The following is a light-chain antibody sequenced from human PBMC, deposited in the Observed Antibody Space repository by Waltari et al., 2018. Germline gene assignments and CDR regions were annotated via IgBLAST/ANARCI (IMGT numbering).Light chain of an antibody. J-gene: IGKJ2*01. CDR3: QQYGSSVLYT. CDR1: QSLTKRY. V-gene: IGKV3-20*01. CDR2: GAS. Sequence: VLTQSPRTLPLSPGERATLSCRASQSLTKRYLAWYQQKPGQAPRLLIYGASSRAAGIPDRFSGSGSGTDFTLTISRLEPEDFAVYYCQQYGSSVLYTFGQGTKLEIK.